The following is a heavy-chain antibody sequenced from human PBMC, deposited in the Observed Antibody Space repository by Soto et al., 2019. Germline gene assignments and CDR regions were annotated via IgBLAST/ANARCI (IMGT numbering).Heavy chain of an antibody. CDR2: ISYDGSNK. V-gene: IGHV3-30*18. J-gene: IGHJ4*02. CDR3: AKGDSSSWYLFDY. Sequence: GGSQRLSCAASGFTFSSYGMHWVRQAPGKGLEWVAVISYDGSNKYYADSVKGRFTISRDNSKNTLYLQMNSLRAEDTAVYYCAKGDSSSWYLFDYWGQGTLVTVSS. CDR1: GFTFSSYG. D-gene: IGHD6-13*01.